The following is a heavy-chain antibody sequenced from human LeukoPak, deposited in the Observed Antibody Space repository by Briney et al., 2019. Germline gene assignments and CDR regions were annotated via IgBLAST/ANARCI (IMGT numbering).Heavy chain of an antibody. CDR1: GGSFSGYY. Sequence: SETPSLTCAVYGGSFSGYYWSWIRQPPGKGLEWIGEINHSGSTNYNPSLKSRVTISVDTSKNQFSLKLSSVTAADTAVYYCARHQYYYDSSAEYYYGMDVWGQGTTVTVSS. CDR3: ARHQYYYDSSAEYYYGMDV. CDR2: INHSGST. D-gene: IGHD3-22*01. V-gene: IGHV4-34*01. J-gene: IGHJ6*02.